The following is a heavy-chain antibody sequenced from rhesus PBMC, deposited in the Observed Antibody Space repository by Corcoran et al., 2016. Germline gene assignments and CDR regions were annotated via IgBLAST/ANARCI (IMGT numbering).Heavy chain of an antibody. CDR3: ARQGYTDHLGGLDS. Sequence: QVQLQESGPGLVKPSETLSLTCAVSGYSISSGYGWSWIRQPPGKGLEWVGVIVGSRGSTTYNPSLKSRVTISKDTSKNQFSLRLTSVTAADTAVYYCARQGYTDHLGGLDSWGQGVVVTVSS. CDR2: IVGSRGST. D-gene: IGHD2-39*02. J-gene: IGHJ6*01. CDR1: GYSISSGYG. V-gene: IGHV4-127*01.